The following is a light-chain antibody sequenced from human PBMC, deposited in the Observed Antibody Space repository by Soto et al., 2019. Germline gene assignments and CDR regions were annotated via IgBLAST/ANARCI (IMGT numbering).Light chain of an antibody. CDR3: SSFTSINTWV. CDR1: SSDVGGYNY. CDR2: EVS. Sequence: QSALTQPASVSGSPGQSITISCTGTSSDVGGYNYVSWYQQHPGKAPKLMIYEVSNRPSGVSNRFSGSKSGNTASLTISGLQVEDEADYYCSSFTSINTWVFGGGTKVTVL. J-gene: IGLJ3*02. V-gene: IGLV2-14*01.